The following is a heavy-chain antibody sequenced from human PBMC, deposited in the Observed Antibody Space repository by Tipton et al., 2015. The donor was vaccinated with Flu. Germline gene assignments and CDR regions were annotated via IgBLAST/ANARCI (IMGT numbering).Heavy chain of an antibody. J-gene: IGHJ5*01. CDR3: ARRDFSNYVSEPKNWFDF. Sequence: TLSLTCTVSGGSISRGSYYYNWIRQPAGKGLQWIGNICPGSPYYYSSLRGRVTISVARFKDQFSLRLTSVTAADTDVYFCARRDFSNYVSEPKNWFDFWGQGTLVSVSS. CDR1: GGSISRGSYY. CDR2: ICPGSP. V-gene: IGHV4-61*09. D-gene: IGHD4-11*01.